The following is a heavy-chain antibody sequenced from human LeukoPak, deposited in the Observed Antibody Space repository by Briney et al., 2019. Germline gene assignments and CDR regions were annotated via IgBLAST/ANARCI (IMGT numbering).Heavy chain of an antibody. CDR1: GFTFSSYA. J-gene: IGHJ4*02. V-gene: IGHV3-30-3*01. CDR2: ISYDGSNK. Sequence: GGSLRLSCAASGFTFSSYAMHWVRQAPGKGLEWVAVISYDGSNKYYADSVKGRFTISRDNSKNTLYLQMNSLRAEDTAVYYCAKGSGGSCYSGFDYWGQGTLVTVSS. CDR3: AKGSGGSCYSGFDY. D-gene: IGHD2-15*01.